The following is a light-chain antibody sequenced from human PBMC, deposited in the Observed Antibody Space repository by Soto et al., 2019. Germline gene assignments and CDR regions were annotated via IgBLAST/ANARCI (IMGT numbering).Light chain of an antibody. V-gene: IGLV2-8*01. CDR2: EVT. Sequence: QSALTQPPSASGSRGQSVTIPCTGTSVDINYVSWFQQHPGKAPKLIICEVTKRPSGVPDRFSGSKSGNTASLTVSGLQDDDEADYYCSSYAGRDIGVFGGGTKLPVL. J-gene: IGLJ3*02. CDR1: SVDINY. CDR3: SSYAGRDIGV.